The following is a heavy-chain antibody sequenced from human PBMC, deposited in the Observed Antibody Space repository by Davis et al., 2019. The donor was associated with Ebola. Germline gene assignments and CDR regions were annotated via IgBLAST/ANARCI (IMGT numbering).Heavy chain of an antibody. V-gene: IGHV4-4*02. D-gene: IGHD2-15*01. J-gene: IGHJ4*02. Sequence: SETLSLTCAVSGGSISSSNWWSWVRQPPGKGLEWIGEIYHSGSTNYNPSLKSRVTISVDTSKNQFSLKLNSVTAADTAVYYCARFEGCSGGRCPWYFDYWGQGTLVTVSS. CDR3: ARFEGCSGGRCPWYFDY. CDR2: IYHSGST. CDR1: GGSISSSNW.